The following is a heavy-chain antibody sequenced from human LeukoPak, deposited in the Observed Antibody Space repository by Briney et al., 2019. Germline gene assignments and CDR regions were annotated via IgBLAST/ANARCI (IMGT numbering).Heavy chain of an antibody. CDR1: GGSISSSTYY. V-gene: IGHV4-39*01. J-gene: IGHJ4*02. Sequence: SETLSLTCTVSGGSISSSTYYWGWIRQPPGKGLEWIGNIYSSGRTYYNPSLKSRLTISVDTSKNQFSLKLFSVTAADTAVYFCASWIPPLGYWGQGTLVTVSS. CDR3: ASWIPPLGY. D-gene: IGHD2-2*03. CDR2: IYSSGRT.